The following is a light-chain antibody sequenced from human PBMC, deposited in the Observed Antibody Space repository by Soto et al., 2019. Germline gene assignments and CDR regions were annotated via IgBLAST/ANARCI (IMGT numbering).Light chain of an antibody. V-gene: IGKV3-20*01. Sequence: EIVLTQSPGTLSLSPGDRATLSCRASQSVSRSYLGWYQQKPGQAPRLLVYGASSRATVIPDRFSGSGSGTDFTLTISRLEPEDFAVYYCQQYGSSPSWTFGQGTKVDI. CDR3: QQYGSSPSWT. CDR2: GAS. CDR1: QSVSRSY. J-gene: IGKJ1*01.